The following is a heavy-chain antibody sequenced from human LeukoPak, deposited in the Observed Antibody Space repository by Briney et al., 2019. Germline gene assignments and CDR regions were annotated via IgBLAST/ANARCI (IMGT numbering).Heavy chain of an antibody. D-gene: IGHD2-15*01. CDR1: GGSISSSSYY. V-gene: IGHV4-39*07. J-gene: IGHJ5*01. CDR2: IYYNGNT. CDR3: VRVHYIARRSDS. Sequence: PSETLSLTCTVSGGSISSSSYYWGWIRQPPGKGLEWIGSIYYNGNTFYNPSLKSRITISIDTSRNQFSLKLSSVTAADTALYYCVRVHYIARRSDSWGQGTLVTVSS.